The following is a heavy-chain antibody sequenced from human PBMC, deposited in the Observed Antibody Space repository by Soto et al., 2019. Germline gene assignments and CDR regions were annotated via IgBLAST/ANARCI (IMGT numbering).Heavy chain of an antibody. CDR1: GGSISSYY. J-gene: IGHJ4*02. CDR3: ARRYGDYFDY. V-gene: IGHV4-59*08. D-gene: IGHD4-17*01. Sequence: SETLSLTCTVSGGSISSYYWSWIRQPPGKGLEWIGYIYYSESTNHNPSLKSRVTISVDTSKNQFSLKLSSVTAADTAVYYCARRYGDYFDYWGQGTLVTVSS. CDR2: IYYSEST.